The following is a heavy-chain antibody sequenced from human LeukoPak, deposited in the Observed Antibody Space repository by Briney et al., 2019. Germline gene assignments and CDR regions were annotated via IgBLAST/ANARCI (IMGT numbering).Heavy chain of an antibody. J-gene: IGHJ6*02. V-gene: IGHV1-2*02. D-gene: IGHD3-3*01. CDR3: ARDRPFFWSGPYGMDV. CDR1: GYTFTGYY. Sequence: ASVKVSCKASGYTFTGYYMHWVRQAPGQGLEWVGWINPNSGGTNYAQKFQGRVTMTRDTSISTAYMELSRLRSDDTAVYYCARDRPFFWSGPYGMDVWGQGTTVTVSS. CDR2: INPNSGGT.